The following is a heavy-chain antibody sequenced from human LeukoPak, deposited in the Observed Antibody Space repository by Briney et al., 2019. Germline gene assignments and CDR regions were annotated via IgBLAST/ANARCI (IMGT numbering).Heavy chain of an antibody. Sequence: GASVKVSCKASGYTFTSYYMHWARQAPGQGLEWMGIINPSGGSTSYAQKFQGRVTMTRDTSTSTVYMELSSLRSEDTAVYYCARAGGLTMIVVVLDYWGQGTLVTVSS. V-gene: IGHV1-46*01. J-gene: IGHJ4*02. CDR3: ARAGGLTMIVVVLDY. CDR2: INPSGGST. D-gene: IGHD3-22*01. CDR1: GYTFTSYY.